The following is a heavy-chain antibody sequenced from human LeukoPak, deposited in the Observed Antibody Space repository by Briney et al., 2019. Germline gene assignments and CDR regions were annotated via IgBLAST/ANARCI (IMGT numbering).Heavy chain of an antibody. D-gene: IGHD6-13*01. CDR2: INHSGST. Sequence: PSETLSLTCAVYGGSFSGYYWSWIRQPPGKGLEWIGEINHSGSTNYNPSLKSRVTISVDTSKNQFSLKLSSVTAADTAVYYCARGYPTLAAAGSWYFDYWGQGTLVTVSS. J-gene: IGHJ4*02. CDR1: GGSFSGYY. V-gene: IGHV4-34*01. CDR3: ARGYPTLAAAGSWYFDY.